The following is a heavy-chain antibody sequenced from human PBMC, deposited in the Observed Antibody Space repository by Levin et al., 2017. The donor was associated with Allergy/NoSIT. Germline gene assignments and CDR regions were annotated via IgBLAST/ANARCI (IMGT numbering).Heavy chain of an antibody. D-gene: IGHD3-22*01. Sequence: GGSLRLSCAASGFTFSDYYMSWIRQAPGKGLEWVSYISSSGSTIYYADSVKGRFTISRDNAKNSLYLQMNSLRAEDTAVYYCARDSEFLPENYYDSSGYPYWYFDLWGRGTLVTVSS. CDR3: ARDSEFLPENYYDSSGYPYWYFDL. CDR2: ISSSGSTI. CDR1: GFTFSDYY. V-gene: IGHV3-11*01. J-gene: IGHJ2*01.